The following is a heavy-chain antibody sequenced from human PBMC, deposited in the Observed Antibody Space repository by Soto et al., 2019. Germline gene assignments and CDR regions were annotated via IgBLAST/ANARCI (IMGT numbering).Heavy chain of an antibody. D-gene: IGHD2-15*01. Sequence: GASVKVSCKASGGTFSSYTISWVRQAPGQGLEWMGRIIPILGIANYAQKFQGRVTITADKSTSTAYMGLSSLRSEDMAVYYCARDRYSDYYYYYMDVWGKGTTVTVSS. CDR3: ARDRYSDYYYYYMDV. CDR2: IIPILGIA. CDR1: GGTFSSYT. V-gene: IGHV1-69*04. J-gene: IGHJ6*03.